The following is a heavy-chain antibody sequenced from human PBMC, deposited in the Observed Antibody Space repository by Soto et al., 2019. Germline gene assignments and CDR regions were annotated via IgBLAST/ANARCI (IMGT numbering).Heavy chain of an antibody. D-gene: IGHD2-15*01. CDR2: ISSSSTTK. CDR1: GCAFGSYS. CDR3: ARDGCSGSNCLNWFDP. Sequence: EVQLVESGGGWVQPGGALRLSCAASGCAFGSYSMNWVRQAPGKGLEWVSYISSSSTTKYYADSVKGRFTISRDNAKNSLYLQMNSLRAEDTAVYYCARDGCSGSNCLNWFDPWGQGTLVTVSS. V-gene: IGHV3-48*01. J-gene: IGHJ5*02.